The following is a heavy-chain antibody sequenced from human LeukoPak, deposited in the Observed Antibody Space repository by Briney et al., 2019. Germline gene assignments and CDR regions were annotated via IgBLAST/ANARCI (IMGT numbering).Heavy chain of an antibody. CDR1: GYTFTGYY. CDR2: INPNSGGT. Sequence: ASVKVSCKASGYTFTGYYMHWVRQAPGQGLEWMGWINPNSGGTNYAQKFQGRVTMTRDTSISTAYMELSRLRSDDTAVYYCARGGDYDFWSGYYYYFDYWGQGTLVTDSS. V-gene: IGHV1-2*02. CDR3: ARGGDYDFWSGYYYYFDY. J-gene: IGHJ4*02. D-gene: IGHD3-3*01.